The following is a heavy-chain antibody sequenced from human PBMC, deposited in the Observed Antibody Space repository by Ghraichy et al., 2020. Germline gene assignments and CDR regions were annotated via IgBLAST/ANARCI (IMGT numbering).Heavy chain of an antibody. CDR2: IYYSGST. CDR3: ARAVRYYDSSGNHYYMDV. D-gene: IGHD3-22*01. Sequence: SETLSLTCTVSGGSISSYYWSWIRQPPGKGLEWIGYIYYSGSTNYNPSLKSRVTISVDTSKNQFSLKLSSVTAADTAVYYCARAVRYYDSSGNHYYMDVWGKGTTVTVSS. V-gene: IGHV4-59*01. CDR1: GGSISSYY. J-gene: IGHJ6*03.